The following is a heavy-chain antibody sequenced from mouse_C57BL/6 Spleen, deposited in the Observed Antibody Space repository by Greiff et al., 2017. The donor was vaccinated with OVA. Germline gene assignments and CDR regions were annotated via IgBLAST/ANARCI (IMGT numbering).Heavy chain of an antibody. D-gene: IGHD2-4*01. CDR3: ASSKDYPPLFDD. Sequence: QVQLKQPGTELVKPGASVKLSCKASGYTFTSYWMHWVKQRPGQGLEWIGNINPSNGGTNYNEKFKSKATLTVDKSSSTAYMQRSSLTSEDSAVYDCASSKDYPPLFDDWGKGTTLTVSS. CDR1: GYTFTSYW. CDR2: INPSNGGT. V-gene: IGHV1-53*01. J-gene: IGHJ2*01.